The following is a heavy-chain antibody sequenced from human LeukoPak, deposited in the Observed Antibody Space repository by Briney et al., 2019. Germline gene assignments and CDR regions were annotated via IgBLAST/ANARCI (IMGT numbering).Heavy chain of an antibody. D-gene: IGHD1-26*01. CDR1: GGTFSKYP. Sequence: ASVKVSCKASGGTFSKYPVTWLRQAPGQGLEWMGWINPNSGGTNYAQKFQGRVTMTRDTSISTAYMELSRLRSDDTAVYYCARSGQGGSYRGDAFDIWGQGTMVTVSS. CDR3: ARSGQGGSYRGDAFDI. J-gene: IGHJ3*02. CDR2: INPNSGGT. V-gene: IGHV1-2*02.